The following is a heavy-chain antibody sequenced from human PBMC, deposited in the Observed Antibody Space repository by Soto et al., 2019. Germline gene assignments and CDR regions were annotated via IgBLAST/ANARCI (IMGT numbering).Heavy chain of an antibody. CDR3: CKNVFFVVIVDAYYYYGMDV. V-gene: IGHV3-30*03. J-gene: IGHJ6*02. CDR1: GFTFSSYG. D-gene: IGHD3-3*01. Sequence: PGGSLRLSCAASGFTFSSYGMHWVRQAPGKGLEWVAVISYDGSNKYYADSVKGRFTISRDNSKNTLYLQMNSLRAEDTAVYYCCKNVFFVVIVDAYYYYGMDVWGQGTTVTVSS. CDR2: ISYDGSNK.